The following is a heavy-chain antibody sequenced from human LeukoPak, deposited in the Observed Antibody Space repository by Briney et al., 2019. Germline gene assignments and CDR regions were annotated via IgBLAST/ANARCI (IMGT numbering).Heavy chain of an antibody. CDR1: GYTFSSYG. V-gene: IGHV1-18*04. Sequence: GASVKVSCKASGYTFSSYGISWVRQAPGQGLEWMGWISPYNGNTEYGQKVQGRVTMTTDRPTTTAYMELSSLRSEDTAVYYCARDTIFGVVTYYWGQGTLVTVSS. CDR3: ARDTIFGVVTYY. J-gene: IGHJ4*02. CDR2: ISPYNGNT. D-gene: IGHD3-3*01.